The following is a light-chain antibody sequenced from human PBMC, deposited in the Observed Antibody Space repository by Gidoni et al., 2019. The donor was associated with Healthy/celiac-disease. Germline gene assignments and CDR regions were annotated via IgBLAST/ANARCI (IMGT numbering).Light chain of an antibody. CDR1: PSVSSY. V-gene: IGKV3-11*01. Sequence: EILLTQSPATLSLSPGERATLSCRASPSVSSYLAWYQQKPGQAPRLLIYDASNRATGIPARFSGSGSGTDFTLTISSLEPEDFAVYYCQQRSNWPPWTFGQGTKVEIK. CDR2: DAS. J-gene: IGKJ1*01. CDR3: QQRSNWPPWT.